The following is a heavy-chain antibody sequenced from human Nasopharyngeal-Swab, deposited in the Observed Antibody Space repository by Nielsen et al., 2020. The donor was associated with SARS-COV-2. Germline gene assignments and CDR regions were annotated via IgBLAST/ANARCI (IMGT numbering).Heavy chain of an antibody. V-gene: IGHV1-24*01. J-gene: IGHJ5*02. CDR1: GYTLTELS. CDR2: FDPEDGET. Sequence: ASVKVSCKVSGYTLTELSMHWVRQAPGKGLEWMGGFDPEDGETTYAQKFQGRVTMTEDTSTDTAYMELSSLRSEDTAVYYCATGPIVATINWFDPWGQGTLVTVSS. CDR3: ATGPIVATINWFDP. D-gene: IGHD5-12*01.